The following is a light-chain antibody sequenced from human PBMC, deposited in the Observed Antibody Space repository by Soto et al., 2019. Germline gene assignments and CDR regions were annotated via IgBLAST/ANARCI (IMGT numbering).Light chain of an antibody. J-gene: IGKJ5*01. CDR1: QNIFTY. V-gene: IGKV3-20*01. CDR3: QQYSDLPMT. Sequence: TQSPSTLSASVGDRVTISCLASQNIFTYLAWCQQKPGQAPRLLIYGASRRATGIPDRFSGSASGTDFTLTISRLEPEDFAVYFCQQYSDLPMTFGQGIRLEIK. CDR2: GAS.